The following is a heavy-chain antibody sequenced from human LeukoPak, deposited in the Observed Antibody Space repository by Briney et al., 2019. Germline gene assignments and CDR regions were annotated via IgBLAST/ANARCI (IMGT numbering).Heavy chain of an antibody. CDR3: ARYMVRGDPFDY. Sequence: ASVTVSCKASGYTFTSYGISWVRQAAGQGLAWMGWISAYNGNTNYAQKLQGRVTMTTDTSTSTAYMELRSLRSDDTAVYYCARYMVRGDPFDYWGQGTLVTVSS. CDR2: ISAYNGNT. J-gene: IGHJ4*02. CDR1: GYTFTSYG. V-gene: IGHV1-18*01. D-gene: IGHD3-10*01.